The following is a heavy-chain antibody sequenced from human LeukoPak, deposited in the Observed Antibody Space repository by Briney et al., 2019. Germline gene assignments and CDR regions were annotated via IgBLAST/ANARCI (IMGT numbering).Heavy chain of an antibody. CDR2: ISAYNGNI. V-gene: IGHV1-18*01. CDR1: GYTLTSYG. CDR3: ARALYSSSWSYYYYYMDV. Sequence: ASVKVSCKASGYTLTSYGISWVRQAPGQGLEWMGWISAYNGNINYAQKLQDRVTMTTDTSTTTAYMELRSLRSDDTAVYYCARALYSSSWSYYYYYMDVWGKGTTVTVSS. D-gene: IGHD6-13*01. J-gene: IGHJ6*03.